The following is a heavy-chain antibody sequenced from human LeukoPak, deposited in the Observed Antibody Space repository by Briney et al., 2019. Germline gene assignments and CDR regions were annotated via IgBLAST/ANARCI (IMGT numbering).Heavy chain of an antibody. CDR1: GGSISGYS. CDR2: IYYSGDT. CDR3: ARDRAGYWADY. D-gene: IGHD2-8*02. V-gene: IGHV4-59*01. J-gene: IGHJ4*02. Sequence: PSETLSLICTVSGGSISGYSWSWIRQSPGGGLEWIGYIYYSGDTAYNPSLRSRVTMSVDTSKNQLSLQLSSMTTADTAVYYCARDRAGYWADYWGQGILVTVSS.